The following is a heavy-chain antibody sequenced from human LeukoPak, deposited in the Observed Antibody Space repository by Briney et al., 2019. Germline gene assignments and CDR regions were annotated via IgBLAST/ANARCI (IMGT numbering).Heavy chain of an antibody. V-gene: IGHV3-30*18. CDR3: AKDRRAGDDAFDI. CDR2: ISSDGSKT. Sequence: PGGSLRLSCAASGFTFSNYAMHWVRQAPGKGLEWVAVISSDGSKTYYADSVKGRFTISRDNSKKTLYVQMNSLRAEDTAVYYCAKDRRAGDDAFDIWGQGTMVTVSS. CDR1: GFTFSNYA. J-gene: IGHJ3*02. D-gene: IGHD6-19*01.